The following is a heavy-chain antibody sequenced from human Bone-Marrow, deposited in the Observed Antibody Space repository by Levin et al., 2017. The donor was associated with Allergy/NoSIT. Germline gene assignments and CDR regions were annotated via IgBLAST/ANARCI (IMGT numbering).Heavy chain of an antibody. CDR1: GFTFDDYA. CDR2: ISWNSGSR. Sequence: SLKIFCAASGFTFDDYAMHWVRQAPGKGLEWVSGISWNSGSRGYADSVKGRFTISRDNAKNSLYLQMNSLRPEDTALYYCARDKRAATPYYLDDWGQGTLVTVSS. D-gene: IGHD2-15*01. J-gene: IGHJ4*02. CDR3: ARDKRAATPYYLDD. V-gene: IGHV3-9*01.